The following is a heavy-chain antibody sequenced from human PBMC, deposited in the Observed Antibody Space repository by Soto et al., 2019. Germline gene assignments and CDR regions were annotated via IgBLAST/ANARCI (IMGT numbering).Heavy chain of an antibody. CDR2: IKVDSGYT. D-gene: IGHD3-9*01. V-gene: IGHV1-18*04. Sequence: QLQLVQSAAEVKKLGASVRVSCKAYGYPFIKYGISWIRQAPEQGLEWMGWIKVDSGYTNYAQKFQGRVTMTADTSSDTAFMELRSLRLDDTAVYFCATSYDTGFDPWGQGTLVSVSS. CDR3: ATSYDTGFDP. J-gene: IGHJ5*02. CDR1: GYPFIKYG.